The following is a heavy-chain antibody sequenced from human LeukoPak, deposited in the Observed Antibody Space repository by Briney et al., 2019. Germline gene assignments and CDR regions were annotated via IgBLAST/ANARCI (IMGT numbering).Heavy chain of an antibody. D-gene: IGHD4-17*01. V-gene: IGHV4-31*03. J-gene: IGHJ4*02. CDR3: ARGGIYGDYVGY. CDR1: GGSISSGGYY. CDR2: IYYSGST. Sequence: PSETLSLTCTVSGGSISSGGYYWSWIRQHPGKGLEWIGYIYYSGSTYYNPSLKSRVTISVDTSKNQFSLKLSSVTAADTAVYYCARGGIYGDYVGYWGQGTLVTVSS.